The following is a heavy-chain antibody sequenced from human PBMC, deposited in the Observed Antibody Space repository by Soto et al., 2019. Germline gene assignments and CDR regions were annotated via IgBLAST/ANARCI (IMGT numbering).Heavy chain of an antibody. CDR3: ARAEVTGTTFDY. V-gene: IGHV4-30-4*01. D-gene: IGHD1-7*01. J-gene: IGHJ4*02. CDR1: GGSISSGDYY. CDR2: IYYSGST. Sequence: PSETLSLTCTVSGGSISSGDYYWSWIRQPPGKGLEWIGYIYYSGSTYYNPSLKSRVTISVDTSKNQFSLKLSSVTAADTAVYYCARAEVTGTTFDYWGQGTLVTVSS.